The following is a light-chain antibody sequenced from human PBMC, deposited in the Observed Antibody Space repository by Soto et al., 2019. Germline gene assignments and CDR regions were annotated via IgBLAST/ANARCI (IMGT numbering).Light chain of an antibody. Sequence: EIVLTQSPPTLSLSPGEGATLSCRASQSVSSSLAWYQQKPGRAPRLLIYDAANRATGIPARFSGSGSGTDFTLSISSLEPEDFAVYYCQQRSSWPRTFGQGTNLEIK. CDR1: QSVSSS. V-gene: IGKV3-11*01. CDR3: QQRSSWPRT. CDR2: DAA. J-gene: IGKJ2*01.